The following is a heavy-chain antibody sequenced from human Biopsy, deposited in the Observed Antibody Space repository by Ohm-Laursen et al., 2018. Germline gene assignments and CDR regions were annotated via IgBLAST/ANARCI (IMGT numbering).Heavy chain of an antibody. J-gene: IGHJ4*02. CDR3: AADSGSGSRFRFDY. D-gene: IGHD3-10*01. CDR1: GYTFTNYY. V-gene: IGHV1-46*01. Sequence: SVKVSCKASGYTFTNYYMHWVRQAPGQGLEWMGIINPSGSDATYAQKFQGRVTMTRDTSTSTAYMDLSSLRSEDTAVYYCAADSGSGSRFRFDYWGQGALVSVSS. CDR2: INPSGSDA.